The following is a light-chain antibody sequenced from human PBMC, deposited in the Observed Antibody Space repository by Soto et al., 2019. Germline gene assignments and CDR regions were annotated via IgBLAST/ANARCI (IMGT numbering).Light chain of an antibody. V-gene: IGLV1-47*01. J-gene: IGLJ3*02. CDR3: AVWDASLSAWV. CDR1: SSNIGRNY. CDR2: RSN. Sequence: QAVVTQAPSASGTPGQRVTISCSGTSSNIGRNYVYWYQQLPGTAPKLVIHRSNQRPSGVPDRFSGSKSGTSASLAISGLRSEDEADYYCAVWDASLSAWVFGGGTKLTVL.